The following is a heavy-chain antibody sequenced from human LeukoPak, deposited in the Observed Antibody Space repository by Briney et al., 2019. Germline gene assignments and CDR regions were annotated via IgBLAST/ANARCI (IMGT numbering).Heavy chain of an antibody. CDR2: ISYDGRNK. Sequence: GGSLRLSCATSRFTFNSYAVHWVRQAPGKGLEGVAVISYDGRNKYFADSVKGRFTISRDNSKNTLYLQMNSLRAEDTAVYHCARDRGSCSGGSCYYFDYWGQGTLVTVSS. V-gene: IGHV3-30*04. CDR1: RFTFNSYA. CDR3: ARDRGSCSGGSCYYFDY. D-gene: IGHD2-15*01. J-gene: IGHJ4*02.